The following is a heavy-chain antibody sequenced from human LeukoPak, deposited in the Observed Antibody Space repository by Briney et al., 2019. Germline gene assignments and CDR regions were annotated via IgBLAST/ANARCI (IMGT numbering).Heavy chain of an antibody. V-gene: IGHV1-46*01. J-gene: IGHJ4*02. CDR2: INPSGGST. CDR3: ARDGYKGDYDY. CDR1: GYTFTSYY. D-gene: IGHD5-24*01. Sequence: ASVKVSCKASGYTFTSYYMHWVRQAPGQGLEWMGIINPSGGSTSYAQKFQGRVTMTTDTSTSTAYMELRSLRSDDTAVYYCARDGYKGDYDYWGQGTLVTVSS.